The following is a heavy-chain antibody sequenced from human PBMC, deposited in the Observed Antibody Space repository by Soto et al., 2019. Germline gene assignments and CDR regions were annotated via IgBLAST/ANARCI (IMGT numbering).Heavy chain of an antibody. V-gene: IGHV1-8*01. CDR2: MNPNSGNT. Sequence: ASVKVSCKASGYTFTSYDINWVRQATGQGLEWMGWMNPNSGNTGYAQKFQGRVTMTRNTSISTAYMELSSLRSEDTAVYYCAKDQGRSSWPYYYYGMDVWAQGTTVTGSS. CDR1: GYTFTSYD. CDR3: AKDQGRSSWPYYYYGMDV. D-gene: IGHD6-13*01. J-gene: IGHJ6*02.